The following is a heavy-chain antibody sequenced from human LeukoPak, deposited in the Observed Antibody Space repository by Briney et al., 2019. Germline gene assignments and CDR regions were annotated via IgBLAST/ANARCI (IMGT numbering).Heavy chain of an antibody. CDR1: GGTFSSYA. CDR3: ARAGLTGTTYDYYFDY. V-gene: IGHV1-69*13. Sequence: SVKVSCKASGGTFSSYAISWVRQAPGQGLEWMGGIIPIFGTANYARKFQGRVTITADESTSTAYMELSSLRSEDTAVYYCARAGLTGTTYDYYFDYWGQGTLVTVSS. D-gene: IGHD1-20*01. CDR2: IIPIFGTA. J-gene: IGHJ4*02.